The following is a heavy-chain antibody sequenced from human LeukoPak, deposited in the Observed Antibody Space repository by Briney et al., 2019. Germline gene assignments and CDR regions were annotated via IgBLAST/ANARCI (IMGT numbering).Heavy chain of an antibody. D-gene: IGHD6-6*01. Sequence: PSETLSLTCAVSGGSITTYYWSWIGQPPGRGLEWIGYIHYSGSTNYNPSLESRVTVSVDTSKNQFSLKLNSVTAADTAVYYCASTPNRIAARLEHHWYFDLWGRGTLGTVSS. J-gene: IGHJ2*01. CDR2: IHYSGST. V-gene: IGHV4-59*01. CDR1: GGSITTYY. CDR3: ASTPNRIAARLEHHWYFDL.